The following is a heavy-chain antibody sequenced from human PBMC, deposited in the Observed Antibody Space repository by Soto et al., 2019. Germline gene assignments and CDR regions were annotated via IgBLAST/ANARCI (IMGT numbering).Heavy chain of an antibody. D-gene: IGHD6-6*01. CDR2: ISAYNGNT. CDR1: GYTLTSYG. J-gene: IGHJ6*03. Sequence: ASVKVSCKASGYTLTSYGIIWVRQAPGQGLEWMGWISAYNGNTNYAQKFQGRVTLTRDTSTSTVYVELSSLRSDDTAVYFCVRATAARQRDYSYHYYLHIWGKGTTVTVSS. CDR3: VRATAARQRDYSYHYYLHI. V-gene: IGHV1-18*01.